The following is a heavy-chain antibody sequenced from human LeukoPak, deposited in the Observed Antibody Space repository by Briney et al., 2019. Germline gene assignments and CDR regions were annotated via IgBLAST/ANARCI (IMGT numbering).Heavy chain of an antibody. V-gene: IGHV3-66*01. CDR3: ARDLRSSGIDP. J-gene: IGHJ5*02. Sequence: GGSLRLSCAVSGFTVSSNYMSWVRQAPGKGVEWVSVIYSGGSTYYADSVKGRFTISRDNSKNTLYLQMNSLRAEDTAVYYCARDLRSSGIDPWGQRTLVTVSS. CDR2: IYSGGST. D-gene: IGHD6-25*01. CDR1: GFTVSSNY.